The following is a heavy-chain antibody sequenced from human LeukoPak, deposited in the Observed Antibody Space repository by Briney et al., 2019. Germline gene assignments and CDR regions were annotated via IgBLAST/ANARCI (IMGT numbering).Heavy chain of an antibody. J-gene: IGHJ4*02. Sequence: SGPVLVKPTETLTLTCTVSGFSLSNARMGVRWIRQPPGKALEWLAHIFSNDEKSYSTSLKSRLTISKDTSKSRVVLTMTNMDPVDTATYYCARISGRYYGSGSPHDYWGQGTLVTVSS. V-gene: IGHV2-26*01. CDR2: IFSNDEK. D-gene: IGHD3-10*01. CDR3: ARISGRYYGSGSPHDY. CDR1: GFSLSNARMG.